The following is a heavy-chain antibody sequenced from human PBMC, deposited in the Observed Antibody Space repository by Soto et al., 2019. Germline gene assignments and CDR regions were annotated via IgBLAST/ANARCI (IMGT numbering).Heavy chain of an antibody. CDR3: ARTTSSGWYYFDY. Sequence: GGSLRLSCAASGFTFSSYWMSWVRQPPGKGLEWVANIKQDGSEKYYVDSVKGRFTISRDNAKNSLYLQMNSLRAEDTAVYYCARTTSSGWYYFDYWGQGTLVTVS. J-gene: IGHJ4*02. D-gene: IGHD6-19*01. CDR2: IKQDGSEK. CDR1: GFTFSSYW. V-gene: IGHV3-7*01.